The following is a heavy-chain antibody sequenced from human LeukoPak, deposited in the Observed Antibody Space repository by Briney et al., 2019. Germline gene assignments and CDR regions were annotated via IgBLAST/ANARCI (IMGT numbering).Heavy chain of an antibody. CDR2: IYHSGST. CDR1: GGSISSSNW. D-gene: IGHD3-3*02. V-gene: IGHV4-4*02. CDR3: ARDPPLSFKYFDY. J-gene: IGHJ4*02. Sequence: PSGTLSLTCAVSGGSISSSNWWSWVRQPPGKGLEWIGEIYHSGSTNYNPSLKSRVTISVDKSKNQFSLKLSSVTAADTAVYYCARDPPLSFKYFDYWGQGTLVTVSS.